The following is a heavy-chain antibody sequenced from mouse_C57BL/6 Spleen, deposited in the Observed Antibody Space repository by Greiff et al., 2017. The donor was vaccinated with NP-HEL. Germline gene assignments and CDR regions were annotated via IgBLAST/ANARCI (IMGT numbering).Heavy chain of an antibody. V-gene: IGHV1-64*01. CDR2: IHPNSGST. CDR3: ARSGAITTFFDY. CDR1: GYTFTSYW. J-gene: IGHJ2*01. D-gene: IGHD2-4*01. Sequence: VQLHQPGAELVKPGASVKLSCKASGYTFTSYWMHWVKQRPGQGLEWIGMIHPNSGSTNYNEKFKSKATLTVDKSSSTAYMQLSSLTSEDSAVYYCARSGAITTFFDYWGQGTTLTVSS.